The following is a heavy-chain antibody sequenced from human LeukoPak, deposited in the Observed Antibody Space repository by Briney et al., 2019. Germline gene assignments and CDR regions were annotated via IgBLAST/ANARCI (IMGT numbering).Heavy chain of an antibody. V-gene: IGHV1-8*01. Sequence: ASVKVSCKASGYTFTGYDINWVRRATGQGLEWMGWMNPNSGNTGYAQKFQGRVTMTRNTSISTAYMELSSLRSEDTAVYYCARGAVMKKRGYQQRLYYFDYWGQGTLVTVSS. CDR1: GYTFTGYD. D-gene: IGHD6-13*01. CDR3: ARGAVMKKRGYQQRLYYFDY. J-gene: IGHJ4*02. CDR2: MNPNSGNT.